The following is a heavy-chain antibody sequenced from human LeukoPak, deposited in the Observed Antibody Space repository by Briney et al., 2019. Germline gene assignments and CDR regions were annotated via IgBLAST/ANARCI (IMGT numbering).Heavy chain of an antibody. CDR2: ISGSGSST. CDR3: AKTREYSSSPCDY. V-gene: IGHV3-23*01. Sequence: PGGSLRLSCTASGFTVSNNYMNWVRQAPGKGLEWVSGISGSGSSTYYADSVKGRFAISRDNSKNTLYLQMNSLRAEDTAVYYCAKTREYSSSPCDYWGQGTLVTVSS. CDR1: GFTVSNNY. D-gene: IGHD6-19*01. J-gene: IGHJ4*02.